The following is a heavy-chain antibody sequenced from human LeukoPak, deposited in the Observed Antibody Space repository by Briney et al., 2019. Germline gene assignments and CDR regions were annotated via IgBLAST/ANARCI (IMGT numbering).Heavy chain of an antibody. CDR1: GFTFSTYS. CDR3: ARSPRYSRLNRG. CDR2: ISSSSSYI. D-gene: IGHD6-13*01. Sequence: PGGSLRLSCATSGFTFSTYSMNWVRQAPGKGLEWVSSISSSSSYIYYADSVKGRFTISRGNAKNSQYLQMNSLRAEDTALYYCARSPRYSRLNRGWGQGTLVTVSS. V-gene: IGHV3-21*01. J-gene: IGHJ4*02.